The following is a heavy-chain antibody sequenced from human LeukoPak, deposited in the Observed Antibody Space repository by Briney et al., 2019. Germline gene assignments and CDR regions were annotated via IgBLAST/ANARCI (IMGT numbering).Heavy chain of an antibody. Sequence: PGGSLRLSCAASGFTFSNALMSWVRQAPGKGLEWVGRIKSKTDGGTTDYAAPVKGRFTISRHDSKNTLYLQMNSLKTEDTAVYYCTRYCSGSSCYSHDAFDIWGQGTMVTVSS. CDR1: GFTFSNAL. CDR2: IKSKTDGGTT. V-gene: IGHV3-15*01. CDR3: TRYCSGSSCYSHDAFDI. J-gene: IGHJ3*02. D-gene: IGHD2-15*01.